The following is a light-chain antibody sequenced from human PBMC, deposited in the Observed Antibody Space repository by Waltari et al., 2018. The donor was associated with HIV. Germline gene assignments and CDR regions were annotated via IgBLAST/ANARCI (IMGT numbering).Light chain of an antibody. V-gene: IGLV2-23*02. CDR1: SSDVGSYKL. CDR3: CSYAGRGAV. Sequence: QSALPRPAAVPGSPGPSLTLSCTGTSSDVGSYKLVSWYQQHPGNAPKLMIYEVNERASGVSNRFSGSKSGNTASLTISGLQAEDEAHYYCCSYAGRGAVFGGGTKVTVL. J-gene: IGLJ3*02. CDR2: EVN.